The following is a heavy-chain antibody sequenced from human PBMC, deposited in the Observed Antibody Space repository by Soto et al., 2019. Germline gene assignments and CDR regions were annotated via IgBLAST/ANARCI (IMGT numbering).Heavy chain of an antibody. J-gene: IGHJ3*01. CDR3: ARAMYQGDAFDV. Sequence: SETLSLTCAVYGGSFSGYYWSWIRQPPGKGLEWIGEINHSGSTNYSPSLKSRVTISVDTSKNQFSLKLSSVTAADTVLYYCARAMYQGDAFDVWGQGTMVTVSS. V-gene: IGHV4-34*01. CDR1: GGSFSGYY. CDR2: INHSGST. D-gene: IGHD2-2*01.